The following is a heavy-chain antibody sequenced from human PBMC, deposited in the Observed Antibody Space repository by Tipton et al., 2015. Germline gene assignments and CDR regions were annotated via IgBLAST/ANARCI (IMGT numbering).Heavy chain of an antibody. J-gene: IGHJ4*02. D-gene: IGHD3-9*01. Sequence: TLSLTCAVSAYSISSDYYWGWIRQPPGKGLEWIGSISHSGNTYYTPPLKSRVTMSRDTSKNQFSLKLTSVTAADTAVYYCACQDYDSLTRDYQTVDYWGQGTLVTVSS. CDR2: ISHSGNT. V-gene: IGHV4-38-2*01. CDR3: ACQDYDSLTRDYQTVDY. CDR1: AYSISSDYY.